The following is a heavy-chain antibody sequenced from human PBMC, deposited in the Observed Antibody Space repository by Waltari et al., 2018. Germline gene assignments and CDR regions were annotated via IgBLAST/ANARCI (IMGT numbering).Heavy chain of an antibody. CDR1: GYTFTGYY. D-gene: IGHD2-2*01. CDR2: TTPASGGT. J-gene: IGHJ3*02. V-gene: IGHV1-2*04. CDR3: ARERRDGSSCCGI. Sequence: QVQLVQSGAEVKKPGASVKVSCKASGYTFTGYYMHWVRQAPGQGLEWRGLTTPASGGTKNGRNMQGWVTRTRDTSTSAAYMELVRLRSDDTAVYYCARERRDGSSCCGIWGQGTMVTVSS.